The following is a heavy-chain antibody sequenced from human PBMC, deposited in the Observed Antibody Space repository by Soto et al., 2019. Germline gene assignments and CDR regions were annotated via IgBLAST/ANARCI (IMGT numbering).Heavy chain of an antibody. CDR3: ARGGLSAELTDIVVVVAEESFDY. Sequence: GASVKVSCKASGYTFTSYYMHWVRQAPGQGLEWMGIINPSGGSTSYAQKFQGRVTMTRDTSTSTVYMELSSLRSEDTAVYYCARGGLSAELTDIVVVVAEESFDYLGQGTLVTVSS. D-gene: IGHD2-15*01. J-gene: IGHJ4*02. V-gene: IGHV1-46*01. CDR1: GYTFTSYY. CDR2: INPSGGST.